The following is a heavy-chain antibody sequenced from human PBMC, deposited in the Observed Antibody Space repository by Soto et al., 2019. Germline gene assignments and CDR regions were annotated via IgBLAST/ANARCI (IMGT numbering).Heavy chain of an antibody. V-gene: IGHV3-30*18. J-gene: IGHJ3*02. Sequence: GGSLRLSCAASGFTFSSYGMHWVRQAPGNGLEWVAVISYDGSNKYYADSVKGRFTISRDNSKNTLYLQMNSLRAEDTAVYYCAKDPGDAFDIWGQGTMVTVSS. CDR2: ISYDGSNK. CDR1: GFTFSSYG. CDR3: AKDPGDAFDI.